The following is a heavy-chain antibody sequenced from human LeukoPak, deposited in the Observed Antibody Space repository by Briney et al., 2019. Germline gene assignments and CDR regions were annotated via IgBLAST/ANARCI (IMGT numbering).Heavy chain of an antibody. CDR2: IYYSGST. D-gene: IGHD6-13*01. J-gene: IGHJ3*02. CDR1: GGSISSYY. CDR3: ARANSSSWYPDASDI. V-gene: IGHV4-59*08. Sequence: SETLSLTCTVSGGSISSYYWSWIRQPPGKGLEWIGYIYYSGSTNYNPSLKSRVTISVGTSKNQFSLKLSSVTAADTAVYYCARANSSSWYPDASDIWGQGTMVTVSS.